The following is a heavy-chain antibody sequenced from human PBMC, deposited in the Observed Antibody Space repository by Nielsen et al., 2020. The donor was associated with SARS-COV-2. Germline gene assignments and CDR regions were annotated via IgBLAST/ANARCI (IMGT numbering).Heavy chain of an antibody. CDR1: GYSFSTNW. J-gene: IGHJ3*02. Sequence: GGSLRLSCKGYGYSFSTNWLAWVRQTPGKGLEWMGIIYPGNSETRYSPSFQGQVTISADKSTSTAYLQWSSLKASDTAMYYCGRHLSVVHKGLEIWGQGTMVTVSS. CDR2: IYPGNSET. V-gene: IGHV5-51*01. CDR3: GRHLSVVHKGLEI. D-gene: IGHD1-1*01.